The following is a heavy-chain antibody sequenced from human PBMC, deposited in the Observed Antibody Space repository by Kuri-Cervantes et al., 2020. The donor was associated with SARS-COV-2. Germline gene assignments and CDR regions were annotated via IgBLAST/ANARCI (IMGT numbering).Heavy chain of an antibody. Sequence: SETLSLTCTVSGGSISSGGYYYWSWVRQPPGKGLEWIGEINHSGSTNYNPSLKSRVTISGDTSKNQFSLKLSSVTAADTAVYYCARAELGLGWFFDLWGRGTLVTVSS. V-gene: IGHV4-39*07. CDR2: INHSGST. J-gene: IGHJ2*01. CDR1: GGSISSGGYY. D-gene: IGHD6-13*01. CDR3: ARAELGLGWFFDL.